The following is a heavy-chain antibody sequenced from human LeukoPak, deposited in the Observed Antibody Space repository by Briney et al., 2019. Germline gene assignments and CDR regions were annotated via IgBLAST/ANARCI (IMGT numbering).Heavy chain of an antibody. D-gene: IGHD2-8*01. Sequence: GGSLRLSCAASGFTFSSYSMTWVRQAPGKGLEWVSYISSSSSTIYYADSVKGRFTISRDNAKNSLYLQMNSLRDEDTAVYYCARDKCTNGVCLFDYWGQGTLVTVSS. CDR2: ISSSSSTI. V-gene: IGHV3-48*02. CDR1: GFTFSSYS. J-gene: IGHJ4*02. CDR3: ARDKCTNGVCLFDY.